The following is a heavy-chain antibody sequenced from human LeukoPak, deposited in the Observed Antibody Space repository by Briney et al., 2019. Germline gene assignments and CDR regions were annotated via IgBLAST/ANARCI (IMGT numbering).Heavy chain of an antibody. CDR3: ARQEYYYGSGDIDY. CDR2: MNPNSGNT. D-gene: IGHD3-10*01. Sequence: GASVKVSCKASGYTFTSYDINWVRQATGQGLEWMGWMNPNSGNTGYAQKFQGRVTMTRNTSISTAYMELSSLRSEDTAVYYCARQEYYYGSGDIDYWGQGTLVTVSS. J-gene: IGHJ4*02. V-gene: IGHV1-8*01. CDR1: GYTFTSYD.